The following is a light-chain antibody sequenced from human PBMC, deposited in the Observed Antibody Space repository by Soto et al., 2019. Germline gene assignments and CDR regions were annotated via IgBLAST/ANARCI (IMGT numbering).Light chain of an antibody. CDR1: SSDVGSYNL. V-gene: IGLV2-23*01. J-gene: IGLJ3*02. Sequence: QSALTQPASVSGSPGQSITISCTGTSSDVGSYNLVSWYQQHPGKAPKVMIYEGSKRPSGVSNRFSGSKSGNTASLTISGLQAEAEADYYCCSYAGSSTWGFGGGTKLTVL. CDR3: CSYAGSSTWG. CDR2: EGS.